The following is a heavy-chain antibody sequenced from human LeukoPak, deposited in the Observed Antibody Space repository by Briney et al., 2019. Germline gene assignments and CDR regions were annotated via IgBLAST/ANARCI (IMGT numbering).Heavy chain of an antibody. V-gene: IGHV4-59*01. CDR1: GGSISSYY. J-gene: IGHJ3*02. D-gene: IGHD3-22*01. CDR2: IYYSGST. CDR3: ARDSYYYDNAFDI. Sequence: SETLSLTCTVSGGSISSYYWSWIRQPPGKGLEWIGYIYYSGSTNDNPSLKSRVTISVDTSKNQFSLKLSSVTAADTAVYYCARDSYYYDNAFDIWGQGTMVTVSS.